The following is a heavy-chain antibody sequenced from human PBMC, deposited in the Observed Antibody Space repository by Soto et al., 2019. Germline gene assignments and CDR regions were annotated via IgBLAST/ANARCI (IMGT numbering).Heavy chain of an antibody. Sequence: GESLKISCKGSGNRFSSYWIAWVRQVPGKGLEWMGIISPGDSYTRYSPSFQGQVTISVDKSITTAYLQWSSLKASDTAMYYCATAAGTVFSYYYGMDVWGQGT. D-gene: IGHD6-13*01. J-gene: IGHJ6*02. CDR1: GNRFSSYW. V-gene: IGHV5-51*01. CDR3: ATAAGTVFSYYYGMDV. CDR2: ISPGDSYT.